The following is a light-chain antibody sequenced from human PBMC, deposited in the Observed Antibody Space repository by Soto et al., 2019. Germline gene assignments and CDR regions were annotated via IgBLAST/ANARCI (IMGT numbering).Light chain of an antibody. CDR3: AAGDDSLSGPMV. Sequence: QSVLTQPPSASGTPGQRVTISCSGSSSNIGRNTVNWYQQLPGRAPKLLIYSDSQRPSGVPDRFSGSKSGTSASLAISGLQSEDEADYYCAAGDDSLSGPMVFGGGTKLTVL. J-gene: IGLJ3*02. V-gene: IGLV1-44*01. CDR1: SSNIGRNT. CDR2: SDS.